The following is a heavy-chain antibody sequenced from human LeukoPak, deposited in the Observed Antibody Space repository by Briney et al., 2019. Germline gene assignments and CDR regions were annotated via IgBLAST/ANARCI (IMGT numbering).Heavy chain of an antibody. CDR1: GGSISSSSYY. V-gene: IGHV4-39*07. J-gene: IGHJ4*02. D-gene: IGHD3-22*01. CDR2: IYYSGST. Sequence: SETLSLTCTVSGGSISSSSYYWGWIRQPPGKGLEWIGSIYYSGSTYYNPSLKSRVTISVDTSKNQFSLKLSSVTAADTAVYYCARVLHKRNYDSSVYYGYWGQGTLVTVSS. CDR3: ARVLHKRNYDSSVYYGY.